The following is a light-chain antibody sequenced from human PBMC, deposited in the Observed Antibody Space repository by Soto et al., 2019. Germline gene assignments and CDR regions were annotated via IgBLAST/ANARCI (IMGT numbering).Light chain of an antibody. Sequence: EIVKTQSPATLSLSPGERATLSCRASQSVSSDLAWYQQKPGQAPRLLIFGASTRATGIPARFSGSGSGTEFTLTISSLQSEDFAVYYCQQYNNWPPITFGQGTPLELK. CDR1: QSVSSD. J-gene: IGKJ5*01. CDR3: QQYNNWPPIT. CDR2: GAS. V-gene: IGKV3-15*01.